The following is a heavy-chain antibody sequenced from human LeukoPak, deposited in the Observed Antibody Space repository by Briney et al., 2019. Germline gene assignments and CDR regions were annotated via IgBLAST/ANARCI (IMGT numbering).Heavy chain of an antibody. CDR3: AKGLRFLENLSNFDY. D-gene: IGHD3-3*01. V-gene: IGHV3-23*01. CDR1: GFTFSSYA. Sequence: GGSLRLSCAASGFTFSSYAMSWVRQAPGKGLEWVSAISSTGGSTYYADSVKGRFTISRDNSKNTLYLQMNSLRAEDTAVYYCAKGLRFLENLSNFDYWGQGTLVTVSS. J-gene: IGHJ4*02. CDR2: ISSTGGST.